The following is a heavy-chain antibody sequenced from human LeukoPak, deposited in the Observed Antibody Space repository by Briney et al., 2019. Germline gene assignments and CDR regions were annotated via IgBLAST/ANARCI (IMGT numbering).Heavy chain of an antibody. J-gene: IGHJ4*02. CDR1: GGSFSGYY. D-gene: IGHD6-13*01. CDR2: INHSGST. CDR3: ARGRGPGIAAAGTGGTYFDY. V-gene: IGHV4-34*01. Sequence: SETLSLTCAVYGGSFSGYYWSWIRQPPRKGLEWIGEINHSGSTNYNPSLKSRVTISVDTSKNQFSLKLSSVTAADTAVYYCARGRGPGIAAAGTGGTYFDYWGQGTLVTVSS.